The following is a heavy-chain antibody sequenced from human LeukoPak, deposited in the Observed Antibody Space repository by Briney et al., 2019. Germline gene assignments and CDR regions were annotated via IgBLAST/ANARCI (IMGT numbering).Heavy chain of an antibody. CDR3: ARRVPRYQNDDAFDI. CDR2: IIPIFGTA. J-gene: IGHJ3*02. V-gene: IGHV1-69*05. Sequence: ASVKVSCKASGGTFSSYAISWVRQAPGQGLKWMGRIIPIFGTANYAQKFQGRVTITTDESTSTAYMELSSLRSEDTAVYYCARRVPRYQNDDAFDIWGQGTMVTVSS. CDR1: GGTFSSYA. D-gene: IGHD1-26*01.